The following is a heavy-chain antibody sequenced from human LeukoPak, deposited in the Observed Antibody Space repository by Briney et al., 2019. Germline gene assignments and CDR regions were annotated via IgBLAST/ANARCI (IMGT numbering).Heavy chain of an antibody. Sequence: AGGSLRLSCAASGFTFSSYGMHWVRQAPGKGLEWVAVIWYDGSNKYYADSVKGRFTISRDNSKNTLYLQMNSLRAEDTAVYCCARDGGATTLEGLVSSPFDYWGQGTLVTVSS. V-gene: IGHV3-33*01. CDR3: ARDGGATTLEGLVSSPFDY. J-gene: IGHJ4*02. CDR2: IWYDGSNK. D-gene: IGHD5-12*01. CDR1: GFTFSSYG.